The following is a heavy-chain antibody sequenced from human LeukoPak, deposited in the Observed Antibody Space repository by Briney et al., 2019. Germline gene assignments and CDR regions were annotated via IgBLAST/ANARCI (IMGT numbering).Heavy chain of an antibody. Sequence: GGSLRLSCAASGFTFSHHGMHWVRQAPGKGLEWVSYISSSSSTIYYADSVKGRFTISRDNAKNSLYLQMNSLRAEDTAVYYCAREQQQLADAFDIWGQGTMVTVSS. D-gene: IGHD6-13*01. CDR3: AREQQQLADAFDI. J-gene: IGHJ3*02. CDR2: ISSSSSTI. CDR1: GFTFSHHG. V-gene: IGHV3-48*01.